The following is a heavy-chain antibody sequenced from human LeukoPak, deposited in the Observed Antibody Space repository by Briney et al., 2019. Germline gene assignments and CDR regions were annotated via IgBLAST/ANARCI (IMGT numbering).Heavy chain of an antibody. J-gene: IGHJ4*02. CDR3: AKSQQLVLSYYFDY. D-gene: IGHD6-13*01. V-gene: IGHV3-23*01. CDR1: GFTFSSYS. CDR2: ISGSGGST. Sequence: GGSLRLSCAASGFTFSSYSMNWVRQAPGKGLEWVSAISGSGGSTYYADSVKGRFTISRDNSKNTLYLQMNSLRAEDTAVYYCAKSQQLVLSYYFDYWGQGTLVTVSS.